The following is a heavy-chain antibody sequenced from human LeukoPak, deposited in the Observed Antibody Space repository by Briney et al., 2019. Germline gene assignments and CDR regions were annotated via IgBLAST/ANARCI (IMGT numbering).Heavy chain of an antibody. CDR2: ITWDGRTT. V-gene: IGHV3-43*01. CDR3: AKEGTGHDDIPEYYFDY. CDR1: GFNFNDHT. J-gene: IGHJ4*02. Sequence: GGSLRLSRVASGFNFNDHTMHWVRHPPGKGLEWVGLITWDGRTTYYADSLKGQFTISRDNSRNSLFLQIHSLKNEDSGLYYCAKEGTGHDDIPEYYFDYWGRGTVVTVS. D-gene: IGHD5-12*01.